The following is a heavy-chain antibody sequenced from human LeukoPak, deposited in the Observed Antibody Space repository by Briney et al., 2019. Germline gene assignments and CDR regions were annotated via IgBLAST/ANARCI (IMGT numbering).Heavy chain of an antibody. CDR1: GFTFSSYV. J-gene: IGHJ6*02. V-gene: IGHV3-23*01. Sequence: PGGSLRLSCAASGFTFSSYVMSWVRQAPGKGLEWVSAISGSGGSTYYADSVKGGFTISRDNSKNTLYLQMNSLRAEDTAVYYCAKPLGYCSGGSCSYYYYGMDVWGQGTTVTVSS. D-gene: IGHD2-15*01. CDR2: ISGSGGST. CDR3: AKPLGYCSGGSCSYYYYGMDV.